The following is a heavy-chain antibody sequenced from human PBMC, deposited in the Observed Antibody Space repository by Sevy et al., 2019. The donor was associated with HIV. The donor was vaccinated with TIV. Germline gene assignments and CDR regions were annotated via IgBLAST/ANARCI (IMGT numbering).Heavy chain of an antibody. CDR2: FDPQYGET. CDR3: EIVGLRYCSGASCYQGDWFDP. J-gene: IGHJ5*02. D-gene: IGHD2-15*01. V-gene: IGHV1-24*01. CDR1: GYTLTKLS. Sequence: ASVKVSCKVSGYTLTKLSIHWVRQAPGKGLEWMGDFDPQYGETIYAQRVQGRVTMTADTSTETVYMELSSLTSEDTAVYYCEIVGLRYCSGASCYQGDWFDPWGQGTLVTVSS.